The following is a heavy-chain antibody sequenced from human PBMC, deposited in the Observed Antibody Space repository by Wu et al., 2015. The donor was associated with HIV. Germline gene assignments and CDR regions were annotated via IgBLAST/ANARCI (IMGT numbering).Heavy chain of an antibody. D-gene: IGHD5-12*01. CDR1: RDIFNNYA. CDR3: ATFGGYSAFEPFDY. Sequence: QVQLVQSGAEVKKPGSSVQVSCKTSRDIFNNYAVSWVRQAPGQGLVWMGRIIPIVNAAVSAQIFQGRVTITADESTTTVYMELSSLTSDDTAVYYCATFGGYSAFEPFDYWGQGSLVIVSS. J-gene: IGHJ4*02. CDR2: IIPIVNAA. V-gene: IGHV1-69*11.